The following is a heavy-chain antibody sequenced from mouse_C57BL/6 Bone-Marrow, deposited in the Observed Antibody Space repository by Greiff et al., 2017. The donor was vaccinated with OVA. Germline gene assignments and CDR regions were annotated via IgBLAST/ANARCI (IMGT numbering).Heavy chain of an antibody. CDR2: IYPGDGET. J-gene: IGHJ4*01. V-gene: IGHV1-82*01. Sequence: VQLQQSGPELVKPGASVKISCKASGYAFSSSWMNWVKQRPGKGLEWIGRIYPGDGETNYNGKFKGKATLTADKSSSTAYMQLSSLTSEDSAVDFCASDYGSSYDYAMDYWGQGTSVTVSS. D-gene: IGHD1-1*01. CDR1: GYAFSSSW. CDR3: ASDYGSSYDYAMDY.